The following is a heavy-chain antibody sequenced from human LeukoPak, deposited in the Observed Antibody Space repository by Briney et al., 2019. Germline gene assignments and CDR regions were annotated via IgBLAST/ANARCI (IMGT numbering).Heavy chain of an antibody. J-gene: IGHJ4*02. Sequence: GGSLRLSCAASGFTFRSHDMSWVRQTPGKGLEWVSAISGSGGSTYYADSVKGRFTISRDNSKNTLYLQMNSLRAEDTAVYYCAKQRTMIVVVQPFDYWGQGTLVTVSS. CDR3: AKQRTMIVVVQPFDY. CDR1: GFTFRSHD. CDR2: ISGSGGST. D-gene: IGHD3-22*01. V-gene: IGHV3-23*01.